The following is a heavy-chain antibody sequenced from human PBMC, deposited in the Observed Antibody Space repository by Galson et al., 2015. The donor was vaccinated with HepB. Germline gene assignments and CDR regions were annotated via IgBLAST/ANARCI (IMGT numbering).Heavy chain of an antibody. V-gene: IGHV2-5*01. CDR1: GFSLRVSGMG. D-gene: IGHD3/OR15-3a*01. Sequence: LVKPTQTLTLTCTFSGFSLRVSGMGVGWIRQPPGKALERLAFINWNDDKRYNPSLKNRLTIIKDTFKNQVVLRMTNMDPADTATYYCARSLGLVGPYFDYWGQGSPITVSS. CDR3: ARSLGLVGPYFDY. CDR2: INWNDDK. J-gene: IGHJ4*02.